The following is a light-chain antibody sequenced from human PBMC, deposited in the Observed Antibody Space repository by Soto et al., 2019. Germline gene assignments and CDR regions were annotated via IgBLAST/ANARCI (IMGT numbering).Light chain of an antibody. Sequence: EIVLTQSPGTLSLSPGERATLSCRASQSVSSSALAWYQQKPGQAPRLLMYGASSRPTGIPDRFSGSGSGTDFSLTISRLEPEDFAVYYCHHYGSSPHPFGQGTRVEIK. CDR2: GAS. V-gene: IGKV3-20*01. CDR3: HHYGSSPHP. J-gene: IGKJ1*01. CDR1: QSVSSSA.